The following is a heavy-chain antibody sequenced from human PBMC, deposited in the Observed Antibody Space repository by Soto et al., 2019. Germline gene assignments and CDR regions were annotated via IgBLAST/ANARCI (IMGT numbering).Heavy chain of an antibody. Sequence: QLQLQESGPGLVNPSETLSLTCTVSSGSISGSTYYWGWIRQAPGKGLEWIGSVYKSGKTHCNPSLKSRVTISIDTSKNLFSLKLNSVTAADTAVYFCAIHIHSMATRLRAFDVWGQGTVVTVSS. J-gene: IGHJ3*01. CDR2: VYKSGKT. CDR3: AIHIHSMATRLRAFDV. CDR1: SGSISGSTYY. V-gene: IGHV4-39*01. D-gene: IGHD5-12*01.